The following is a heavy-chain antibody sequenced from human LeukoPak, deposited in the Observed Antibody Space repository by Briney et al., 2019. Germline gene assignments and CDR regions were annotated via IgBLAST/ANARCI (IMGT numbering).Heavy chain of an antibody. D-gene: IGHD4-23*01. Sequence: GGSLRLSCAASGFTFSSYSMNWVRQAPGKGLEWVANIKEDGGEMYYVDSVKGRFTISRDNAKNSIYLQMNSLRVEDTAVYYCARRAGGYSHPYDYWGQGILVTVSS. CDR1: GFTFSSYS. V-gene: IGHV3-7*01. J-gene: IGHJ4*02. CDR2: IKEDGGEM. CDR3: ARRAGGYSHPYDY.